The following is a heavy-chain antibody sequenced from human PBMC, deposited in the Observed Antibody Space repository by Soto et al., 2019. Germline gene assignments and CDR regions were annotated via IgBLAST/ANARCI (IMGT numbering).Heavy chain of an antibody. Sequence: QVQLVESGGGVVQPGRSLRLSCAASGFTFSNYGMHWVRQTPGRGLEWVAAIAYDGSNKYYGDSVKGRFPISRDKSKKTLYLEMISLRVEDTAVYYCAKDYTWGRNYGDYGGADYWGQGTLVTVSS. D-gene: IGHD4-17*01. CDR3: AKDYTWGRNYGDYGGADY. CDR2: IAYDGSNK. J-gene: IGHJ4*02. CDR1: GFTFSNYG. V-gene: IGHV3-30*18.